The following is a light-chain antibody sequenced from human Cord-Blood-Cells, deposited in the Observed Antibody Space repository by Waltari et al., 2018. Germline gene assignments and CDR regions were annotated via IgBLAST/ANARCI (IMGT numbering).Light chain of an antibody. CDR1: QSISSW. CDR2: DAS. J-gene: IGKJ1*01. Sequence: DIQMTQSPSTLPASVGDRVTITCRASQSISSWLAWYQQKQGKAPKILIYDASSLESVVPSRFSGGGSGTEFTLTISSLQPDDFATYYCQQYNSYSTFGQGTKVEIK. V-gene: IGKV1-5*01. CDR3: QQYNSYST.